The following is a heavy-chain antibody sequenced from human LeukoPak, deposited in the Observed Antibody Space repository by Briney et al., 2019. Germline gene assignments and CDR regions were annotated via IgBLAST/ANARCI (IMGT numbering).Heavy chain of an antibody. D-gene: IGHD3-22*01. CDR2: INNHDGNT. J-gene: IGHJ4*02. Sequence: GGSLRLSCAASGFTVSDNYMTWVRQAPGKGLEWVSGINNHDGNTYNADSVKGRFIISRDDSKNTLYLQMNSLRAEDTAVYYCAKDMFYYDSSGYQGAIDYWGQGTLVTVSS. CDR3: AKDMFYYDSSGYQGAIDY. V-gene: IGHV3-66*02. CDR1: GFTVSDNY.